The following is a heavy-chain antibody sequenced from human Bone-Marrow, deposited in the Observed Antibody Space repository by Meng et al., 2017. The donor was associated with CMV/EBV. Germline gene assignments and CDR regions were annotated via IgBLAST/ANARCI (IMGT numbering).Heavy chain of an antibody. V-gene: IGHV3-7*03. D-gene: IGHD5-18*01. CDR2: IKEDGSEK. CDR1: GFTFSTYW. Sequence: GESLKISCAASGFTFSTYWMSWVRQGPGKGLEWVANIKEDGSEKHYVDSVRGRFTISRDNAKNTLYLQMNSLRVEDTAVYYCAKVNRKIIQARNNWFDPWGQGTLVTVSS. J-gene: IGHJ5*02. CDR3: AKVNRKIIQARNNWFDP.